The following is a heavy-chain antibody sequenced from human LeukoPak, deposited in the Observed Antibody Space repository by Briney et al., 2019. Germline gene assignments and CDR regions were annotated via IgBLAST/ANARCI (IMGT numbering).Heavy chain of an antibody. Sequence: PGGSLRLYCAASGFIFSSYGMHWVRQAPGKGPEWVAFTRYDGSDKYSADSVKGRFTISRDNSKNTLYLQMNSLRAEDTAVYYCAKDLTTVTSQGDYWGQGTLVTVSS. CDR2: TRYDGSDK. CDR1: GFIFSSYG. J-gene: IGHJ4*02. CDR3: AKDLTTVTSQGDY. V-gene: IGHV3-30*02. D-gene: IGHD4-17*01.